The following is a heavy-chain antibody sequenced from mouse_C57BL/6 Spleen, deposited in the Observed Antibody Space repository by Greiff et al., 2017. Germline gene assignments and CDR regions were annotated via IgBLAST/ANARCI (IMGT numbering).Heavy chain of an antibody. CDR3: APRYGNYEGFAY. Sequence: QVQLQQSGPELVKPGASVKISCKASGYAFSSSWMNWVKQRPGKGLEWIGRIYPGDGDTTYNGKFKGKATLTADKSSSTAYMQLSSLTSEDSAVYFCAPRYGNYEGFAYGGQGTLVTVSA. V-gene: IGHV1-82*01. D-gene: IGHD2-1*01. CDR1: GYAFSSSW. CDR2: IYPGDGDT. J-gene: IGHJ3*01.